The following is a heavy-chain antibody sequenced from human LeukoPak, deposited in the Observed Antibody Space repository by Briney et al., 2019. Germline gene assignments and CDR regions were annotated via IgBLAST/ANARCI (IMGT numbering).Heavy chain of an antibody. CDR1: GLTFRNYW. CDR2: TKPDGTAE. D-gene: IGHD2-15*01. J-gene: IGHJ4*02. CDR3: ARDGGLHTNFDY. Sequence: GGSMRLSCPASGLTFRNYWMGCVSQVQGDGLEWVANTKPDGTAEYYADSVRGRFTTSRDNANNFLYLQMNSLRGEDTAVYYCARDGGLHTNFDYWGQGTLVTVSS. V-gene: IGHV3-7*01.